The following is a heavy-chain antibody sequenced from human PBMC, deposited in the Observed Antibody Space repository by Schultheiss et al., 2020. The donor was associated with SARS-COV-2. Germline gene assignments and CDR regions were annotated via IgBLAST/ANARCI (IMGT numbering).Heavy chain of an antibody. V-gene: IGHV4-39*07. J-gene: IGHJ4*02. Sequence: SETLSLTCTVSGGSISSSSYYWGWIRQPPGKGLEWIGSIYYSGSTKYNPSLKSRVTMSVDTSKNQFSLKLSSVTAADTAVYYCARHPYSSSSKGAYFDYWGQGTLVTVSS. CDR3: ARHPYSSSSKGAYFDY. CDR1: GGSISSSSYY. CDR2: IYYSGST. D-gene: IGHD6-6*01.